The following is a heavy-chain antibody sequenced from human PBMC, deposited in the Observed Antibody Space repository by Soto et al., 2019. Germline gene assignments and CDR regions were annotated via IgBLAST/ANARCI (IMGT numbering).Heavy chain of an antibody. Sequence: SETLSLTCAVYGGSFSGYYWSWIRQPPGKGLEWIGEINHSGSTNYNPSLKSRVTISVDTSKNQFSLKLSSVTAADTAVYYCARLSRNVGYSSGWYGPRAFDIWGQGTMVTVSS. CDR2: INHSGST. CDR3: ARLSRNVGYSSGWYGPRAFDI. J-gene: IGHJ3*02. V-gene: IGHV4-34*01. CDR1: GGSFSGYY. D-gene: IGHD6-19*01.